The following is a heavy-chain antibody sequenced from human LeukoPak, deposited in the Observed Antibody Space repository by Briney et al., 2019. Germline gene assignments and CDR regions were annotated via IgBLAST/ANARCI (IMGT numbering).Heavy chain of an antibody. CDR1: GFTFRDAA. CDR2: ISYNGANS. D-gene: IGHD5-24*01. Sequence: GGSLRLSCAASGFTFRDAAMTWVRQAPGEGLEWVSLISYNGANSYYADSVKGRFTISRDNSRNTLSLQMNNLRVEDTAIYYCAKDIQLSTWGLGTMVTVSS. V-gene: IGHV3-23*01. CDR3: AKDIQLST. J-gene: IGHJ3*01.